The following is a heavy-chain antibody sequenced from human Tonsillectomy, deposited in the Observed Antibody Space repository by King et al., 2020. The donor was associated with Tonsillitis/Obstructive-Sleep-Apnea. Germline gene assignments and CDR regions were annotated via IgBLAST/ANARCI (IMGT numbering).Heavy chain of an antibody. Sequence: VQLQQWGAGLLKPSETLSLICGVYGGSFSGYYWTWIRQFPGKGLEWIGEINHSGSTNYNPSLKSRVTISVDTSKNQFSLNLSSVTAADTAVYYCARSIPAARRGQGDYWSQGTLVTVSS. CDR3: ARSIPAARRGQGDY. J-gene: IGHJ4*02. D-gene: IGHD6-13*01. V-gene: IGHV4-34*01. CDR1: GGSFSGYY. CDR2: INHSGST.